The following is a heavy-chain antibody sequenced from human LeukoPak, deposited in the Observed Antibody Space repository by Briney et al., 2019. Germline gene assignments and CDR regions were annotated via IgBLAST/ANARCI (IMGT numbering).Heavy chain of an antibody. J-gene: IGHJ4*02. V-gene: IGHV4-61*05. CDR1: GGSISSIHYY. Sequence: PSETLSLTCTVSGGSISSIHYYWGWIRQSPGKGLEWIGYIYYSGSTNYNPSLKSRVTISADTSKNQFSLKLSSVTAADTAVYYCARATIFGVVFDYWGRGTLVTVSS. CDR3: ARATIFGVVFDY. CDR2: IYYSGST. D-gene: IGHD3-3*01.